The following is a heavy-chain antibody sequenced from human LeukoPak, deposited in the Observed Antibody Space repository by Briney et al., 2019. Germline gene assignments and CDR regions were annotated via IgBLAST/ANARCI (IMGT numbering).Heavy chain of an antibody. Sequence: SETLSLTCTVSGGSISSYYWSWIRQPAGKGLEWIGRIYTSGSTNYNPSLKSRVTMSVDTSKNQSSLKLSSVTAADTAVYYCARDSLVGAYYYFDFWGQGTLVTVSS. CDR2: IYTSGST. D-gene: IGHD1-26*01. CDR3: ARDSLVGAYYYFDF. J-gene: IGHJ4*02. V-gene: IGHV4-4*07. CDR1: GGSISSYY.